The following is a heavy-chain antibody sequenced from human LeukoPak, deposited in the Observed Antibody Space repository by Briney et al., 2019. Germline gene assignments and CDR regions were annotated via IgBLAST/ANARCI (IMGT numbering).Heavy chain of an antibody. CDR2: IYYSGST. CDR3: AKLFSELY. CDR1: GGSITNYY. Sequence: PSETLSLTCTVSGGSITNYYWSWIRRFPGKGLEWIGYIYYSGSTNYNPSLKSRVTISVDTSKNQFSLKLSSVTAADTAVYCAKLFSELYWGQGTLVTVST. V-gene: IGHV4-59*01. J-gene: IGHJ4*02. D-gene: IGHD3-10*01.